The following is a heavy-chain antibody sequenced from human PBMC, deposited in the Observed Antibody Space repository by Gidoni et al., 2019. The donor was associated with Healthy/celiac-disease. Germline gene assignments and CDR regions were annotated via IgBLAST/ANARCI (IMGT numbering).Heavy chain of an antibody. J-gene: IGHJ5*02. V-gene: IGHV1-2*04. CDR1: GYTFTGYY. CDR2: INPNSGGT. Sequence: QVQLVQSGAEVKKPGVSVKVSCKASGYTFTGYYMHWVRQAPGQGLEWMGWINPNSGGTNYAQKFQGWVTMTRDTSISTAYMELSRLRSDDTAVYYCARDRGMDDILTGFDPWGQGTLVTVSS. CDR3: ARDRGMDDILTGFDP. D-gene: IGHD3-9*01.